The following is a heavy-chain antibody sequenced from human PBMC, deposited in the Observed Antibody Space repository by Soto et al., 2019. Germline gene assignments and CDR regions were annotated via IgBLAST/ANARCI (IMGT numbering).Heavy chain of an antibody. CDR2: IWFDGSQK. CDR3: ARDLYSTYSSDAFNV. CDR1: GFTFSDYN. Sequence: QEQLVETGGGVVQSGRSLRLSCVASGFTFSDYNMHWVRQTPGKGLEWLAVIWFDGSQKHYAAPVQGRFTVSRDNSRNTLSLQMNGLRVEDTAVYFCARDLYSTYSSDAFNVWGQGTSVTVSS. V-gene: IGHV3-33*01. J-gene: IGHJ3*01. D-gene: IGHD6-13*01.